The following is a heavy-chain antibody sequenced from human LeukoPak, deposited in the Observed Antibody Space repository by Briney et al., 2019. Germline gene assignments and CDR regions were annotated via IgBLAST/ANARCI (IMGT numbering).Heavy chain of an antibody. D-gene: IGHD3-3*01. Sequence: PGGSLRPSCAASGFTFDDYGMSWVRQAPGKGLEWVSGINWNGGSTGYADSVKGRFTISRDNAKNSLYLQMNSLRAEDTALYYCARAGYDFWSGYYSGDAFDIWGQGTMVTVSS. J-gene: IGHJ3*02. V-gene: IGHV3-20*04. CDR1: GFTFDDYG. CDR2: INWNGGST. CDR3: ARAGYDFWSGYYSGDAFDI.